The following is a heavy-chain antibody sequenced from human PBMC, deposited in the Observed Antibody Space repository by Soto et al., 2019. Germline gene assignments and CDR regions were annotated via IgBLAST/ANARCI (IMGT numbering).Heavy chain of an antibody. D-gene: IGHD2-15*01. CDR3: AGYYCSGGSCGFDY. V-gene: IGHV1-69*02. J-gene: IGHJ4*02. Sequence: SVKVSCKASGGTFSSYTISYVRQAPGQGLEWMGRIIPILGIANYAQKFQGRVTITADKSTSTAYMELSSLRSEDTAVYYCAGYYCSGGSCGFDYWGQGTLVTVSS. CDR1: GGTFSSYT. CDR2: IIPILGIA.